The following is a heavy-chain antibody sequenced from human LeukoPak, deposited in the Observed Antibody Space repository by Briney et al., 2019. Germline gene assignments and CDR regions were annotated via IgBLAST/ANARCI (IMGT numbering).Heavy chain of an antibody. CDR2: ISGSGTNT. CDR1: GFTFSSYA. J-gene: IGHJ4*02. V-gene: IGHV3-23*01. CDR3: AKGLWYYYDSSGYVDY. D-gene: IGHD3-22*01. Sequence: GGSLRLSCAASGFTFSSYAMSWVRQAPGKGLEWVSVISGSGTNTYYADSVKGRFTISRDNSKNTLYLQMNSLRAEDTAVYYCAKGLWYYYDSSGYVDYWGQGTLVTVSS.